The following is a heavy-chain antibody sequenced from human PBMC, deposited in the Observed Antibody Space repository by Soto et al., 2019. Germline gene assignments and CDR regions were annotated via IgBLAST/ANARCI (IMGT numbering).Heavy chain of an antibody. CDR3: ARDGYDGSGSPYPAY. Sequence: SETLSLACSVSGGSMSEYFWSWIRQSPGKGLEWIGYIYYLGSTDYNPSLKSRVTISVDTSKRQFSLRLTSVTAADTAVYYCARDGYDGSGSPYPAYWGPGTQVTVSS. CDR2: IYYLGST. V-gene: IGHV4-59*01. D-gene: IGHD3-10*01. J-gene: IGHJ4*02. CDR1: GGSMSEYF.